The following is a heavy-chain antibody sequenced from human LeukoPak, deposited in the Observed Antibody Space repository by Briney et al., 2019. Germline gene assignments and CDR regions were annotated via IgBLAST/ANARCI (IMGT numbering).Heavy chain of an antibody. CDR2: ISGSGNGT. J-gene: IGHJ4*02. CDR3: AKQTMSAFDS. CDR1: GFTFRTYA. V-gene: IGHV3-23*01. Sequence: GGSLRLSCTASGFTFRTYAMNWVRQAPGKGLEWLSGISGSGNGTYYADSVKGRFTISRDNSKNVVYLQMNSLTVEDAATYYCAKQTMSAFDSWGQGTLLIVSS.